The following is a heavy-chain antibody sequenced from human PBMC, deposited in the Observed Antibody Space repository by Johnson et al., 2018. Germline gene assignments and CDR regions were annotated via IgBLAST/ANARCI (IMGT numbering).Heavy chain of an antibody. V-gene: IGHV4-30-2*01. J-gene: IGHJ3*01. CDR2: GHYSGST. CDR3: ARSSNHLGTDAFDV. Sequence: QVQLQESGSRLVKPSQTLSLTCSVSDGSVNSDIYSWTWIRQPPGTGLEWMGYGHYSGSTYYNPALESRVTVSVDRSRNQFSPKLTSVPAAEPAVYFCARSSNHLGTDAFDVWSQGTMVTVSS. D-gene: IGHD7-27*01. CDR1: DGSVNSDIYS.